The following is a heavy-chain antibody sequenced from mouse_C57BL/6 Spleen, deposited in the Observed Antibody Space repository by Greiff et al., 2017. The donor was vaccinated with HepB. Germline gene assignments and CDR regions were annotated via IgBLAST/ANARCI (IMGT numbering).Heavy chain of an antibody. Sequence: EVQLQQSGPGLVKPSQSLSLTCSVTGYSITSGYYWNWIRQFPGNKLEWMGYISYDGSNNYNPSLKNRTSITRDTSKNQFFLKLNSVTTEDTATYYCARGLEYAMDYWGQGTSVTVSS. V-gene: IGHV3-6*01. CDR2: ISYDGSN. D-gene: IGHD3-3*01. CDR3: ARGLEYAMDY. CDR1: GYSITSGYY. J-gene: IGHJ4*01.